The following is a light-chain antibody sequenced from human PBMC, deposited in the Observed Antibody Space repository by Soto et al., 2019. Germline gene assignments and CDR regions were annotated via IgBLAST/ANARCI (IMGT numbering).Light chain of an antibody. J-gene: IGKJ1*01. CDR3: QEYNNLWT. Sequence: EIVMTQSPATLSVSPGERATLSCRASQSVSSNLAWYQQKPGQAPRLLIYGASTRATGIPARFSGSGSGTEFTLNLSSLQSEDVAVYYCQEYNNLWTFGQGTKVEIK. V-gene: IGKV3-15*01. CDR1: QSVSSN. CDR2: GAS.